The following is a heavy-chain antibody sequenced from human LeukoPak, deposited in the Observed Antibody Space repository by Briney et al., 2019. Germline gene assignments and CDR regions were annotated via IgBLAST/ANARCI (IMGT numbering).Heavy chain of an antibody. D-gene: IGHD2-21*02. CDR2: INPNSGGT. V-gene: IGHV1-2*02. CDR1: GYTFTGSY. J-gene: IGHJ4*02. CDR3: ARGVSTYCGGDCYSEIYPPYYFDY. Sequence: GASVKVSCKASGYTFTGSYIHWVRQAPGQGLEWMGWINPNSGGTNYAQKFQGRVTMTRDTSVSTAYMELSRLRSDDTAVYYCARGVSTYCGGDCYSEIYPPYYFDYWGQGTLVPVSS.